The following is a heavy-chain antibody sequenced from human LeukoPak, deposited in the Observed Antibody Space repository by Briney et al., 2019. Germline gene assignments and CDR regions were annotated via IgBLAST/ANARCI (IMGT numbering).Heavy chain of an antibody. Sequence: GRSLRLSCAASGFTFSSYGMHWVRQAPGKGLEWVAVIWYDGSNKYYADSVKGRFTISRDNSKNTLYLQMNSLRAEDTAVYYCARQSMVRGVKDYYYYYMDVWGKGTTVTVSS. V-gene: IGHV3-33*01. J-gene: IGHJ6*03. CDR2: IWYDGSNK. CDR3: ARQSMVRGVKDYYYYYMDV. D-gene: IGHD3-10*01. CDR1: GFTFSSYG.